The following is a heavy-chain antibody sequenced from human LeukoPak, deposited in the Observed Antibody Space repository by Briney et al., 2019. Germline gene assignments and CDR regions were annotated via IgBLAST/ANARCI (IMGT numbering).Heavy chain of an antibody. J-gene: IGHJ4*02. D-gene: IGHD3-22*01. V-gene: IGHV3-7*01. Sequence: GGSLRLSCAASGFTFSGYWMSWVRQAPGKGLEWVANINLDGSVIHYVDSAKGRFTISRDNAKNPLYLQMNYLRAEDTALYYCATSDDSSGSDWGQGTLVTVSS. CDR1: GFTFSGYW. CDR2: INLDGSVI. CDR3: ATSDDSSGSD.